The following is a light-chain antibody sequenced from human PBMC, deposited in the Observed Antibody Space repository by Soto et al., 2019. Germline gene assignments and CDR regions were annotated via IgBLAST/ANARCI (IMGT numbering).Light chain of an antibody. Sequence: EIGMTQSPATLSVSQGERATLSCRASQSVSSNLAWYQQNPGQAPRLLIYGASTRATGIPARFSGSGSGTEFTLTISSLQSEDLAVYYCQQYNNWPYTFGQGTRLEI. J-gene: IGKJ5*01. CDR1: QSVSSN. CDR2: GAS. V-gene: IGKV3-15*01. CDR3: QQYNNWPYT.